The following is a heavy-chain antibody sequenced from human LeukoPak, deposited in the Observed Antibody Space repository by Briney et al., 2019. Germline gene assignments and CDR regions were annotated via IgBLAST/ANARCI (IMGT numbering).Heavy chain of an antibody. CDR2: ISGSGGST. D-gene: IGHD4-17*01. CDR3: AKDATTYGDLSYFDY. Sequence: GVLRLSCAASGFTFSSYAMSWVRQAPGKGLEWVSAISGSGGSTYYADSVKGRFTVSRDNSKNTLYLQMNSLRAEDTAVYYCAKDATTYGDLSYFDYWGQGTLVTVSS. V-gene: IGHV3-23*01. J-gene: IGHJ4*02. CDR1: GFTFSSYA.